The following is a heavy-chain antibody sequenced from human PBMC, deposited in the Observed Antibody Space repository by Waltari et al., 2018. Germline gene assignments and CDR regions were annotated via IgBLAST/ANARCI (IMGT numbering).Heavy chain of an antibody. CDR3: ARVGGAYDFWSGYSTRPY. D-gene: IGHD3-3*01. Sequence: QVQLQQWGAGLLKPSETLSLTCAVYGGSFSGYYWSWIRQPPGKGMEWIGEINHNGSTNYNPSLKSRVTISVDTSKNQFSLKLSSVTAADTAVYYCARVGGAYDFWSGYSTRPYWGQGTLVTVSS. J-gene: IGHJ4*02. CDR2: INHNGST. CDR1: GGSFSGYY. V-gene: IGHV4-34*01.